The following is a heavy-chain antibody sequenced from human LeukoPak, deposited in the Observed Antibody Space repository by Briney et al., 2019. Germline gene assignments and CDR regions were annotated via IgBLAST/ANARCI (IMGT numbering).Heavy chain of an antibody. CDR2: IYYSGST. CDR3: ARQTVGYWAYGSGSYYS. Sequence: SETLSLTCTVSGGSISSYYWSWIRQPPGKGLEWIGYIYYSGSTNYNPSLKSRVTISVDTSKNQFSLKLSSVAAADTAVYYCARQTVGYWAYGSGSYYSWGQGTLVTVSS. J-gene: IGHJ4*02. CDR1: GGSISSYY. V-gene: IGHV4-59*08. D-gene: IGHD3-10*01.